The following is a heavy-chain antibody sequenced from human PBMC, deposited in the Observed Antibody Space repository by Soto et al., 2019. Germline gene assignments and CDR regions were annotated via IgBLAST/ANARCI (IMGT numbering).Heavy chain of an antibody. CDR3: AKQRADYGSGADTFYFDS. CDR1: GVTFSNYA. V-gene: IGHV3-23*01. Sequence: GGSLRLSCTVSGVTFSNYAMNWVRQAPGKGLEWVSSLSGSGGTTYYADSVKGRFIISRDNSKNTLYLLMNSLRAEDTALYYCAKQRADYGSGADTFYFDSWGQGALVTVPQ. J-gene: IGHJ4*02. D-gene: IGHD3-10*01. CDR2: LSGSGGTT.